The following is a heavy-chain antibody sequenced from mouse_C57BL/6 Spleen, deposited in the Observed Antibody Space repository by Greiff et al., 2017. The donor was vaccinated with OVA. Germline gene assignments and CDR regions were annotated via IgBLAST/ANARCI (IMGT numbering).Heavy chain of an antibody. J-gene: IGHJ3*01. CDR2: INPNNGGT. CDR1: GYTFTDYY. CDR3: ARQGGGLRPFAY. V-gene: IGHV1-26*01. Sequence: EVQLQQSGPELVKPGASVKISCKASGYTFTDYYMNWVKQSHGKSLEWIGDINPNNGGTSYNQKFKGKATLTVDKSSSTAYMELRSLTSEDSAVYYCARQGGGLRPFAYWGQGTLVTVSA. D-gene: IGHD2-4*01.